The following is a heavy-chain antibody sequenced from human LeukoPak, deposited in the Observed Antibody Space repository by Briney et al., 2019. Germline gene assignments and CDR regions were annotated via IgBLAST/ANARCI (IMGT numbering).Heavy chain of an antibody. CDR2: INAGGSNT. D-gene: IGHD6-13*01. Sequence: GGSLRLSCAASGFTFSTYWMHWVRQGPGKGLVWVSRINAGGSNTTYADSVKGRFTISRDNAKNTLYLQMNSLRAEDTAVYYSARGPSHSSSWYGIDDWGQGAPVTVFS. CDR3: ARGPSHSSSWYGIDD. V-gene: IGHV3-74*01. CDR1: GFTFSTYW. J-gene: IGHJ4*02.